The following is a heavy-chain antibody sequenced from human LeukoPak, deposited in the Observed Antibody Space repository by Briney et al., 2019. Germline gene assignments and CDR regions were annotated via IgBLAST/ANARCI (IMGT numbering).Heavy chain of an antibody. CDR2: INHSGST. D-gene: IGHD4-23*01. Sequence: PPETLSLTCAVYGGSFSGYYWSWIRQPPGKGLEWIGEINHSGSTNYNPSLKSRVTISVDTSKNQFSLKLSSVTAADTAVYYCARDPHYGGNSDAFDIWGQGTMVTVSS. CDR3: ARDPHYGGNSDAFDI. CDR1: GGSFSGYY. J-gene: IGHJ3*02. V-gene: IGHV4-34*01.